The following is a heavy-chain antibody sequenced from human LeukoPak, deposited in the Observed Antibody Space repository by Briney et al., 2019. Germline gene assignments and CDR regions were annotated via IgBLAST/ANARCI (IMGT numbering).Heavy chain of an antibody. D-gene: IGHD2-2*01. V-gene: IGHV3-74*01. CDR3: TRDYPGILEEPALGAFDS. CDR1: GFTFTNCW. Sequence: GGSLRLSCAASGFTFTNCWMHWVRQAPGMGLVWVSRLPPDELDIIYADSVKGRFTVSRDNAKNTVYLQMNNLRAEDTAVYYCTRDYPGILEEPALGAFDSWGQGTLVTVSS. CDR2: LPPDELDI. J-gene: IGHJ4*02.